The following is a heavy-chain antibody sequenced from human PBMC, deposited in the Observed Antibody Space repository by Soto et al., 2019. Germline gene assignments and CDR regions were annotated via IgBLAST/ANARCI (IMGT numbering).Heavy chain of an antibody. CDR1: VDSVHSNSAA. D-gene: IGHD6-19*01. J-gene: IGHJ5*02. CDR2: TYYRSKWYN. CDR3: ARGAYSSGWYAGDWFDP. V-gene: IGHV6-1*01. Sequence: PSQPLSLTWAISVDSVHSNSAAWNWIMQSPSIGLEWLGRTYYRSKWYNDYAVSVKSRITINPDTSKNQFSLQLNSVTPEDTAVYYCARGAYSSGWYAGDWFDPWGQGTLVTV.